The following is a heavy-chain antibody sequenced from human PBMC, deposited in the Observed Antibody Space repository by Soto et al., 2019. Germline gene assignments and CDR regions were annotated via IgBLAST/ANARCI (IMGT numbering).Heavy chain of an antibody. CDR3: ARGATVVTG. CDR2: IYYSGST. Sequence: SETLSLTCTVSGGSIGSYYWSWIRQPPGKGLEWIGYIYYSGSTNYNPSLKSRVTISVDTSKNQFSLKLSSVTAADTAVYYCARGATVVTGWGQGTLVTVSS. D-gene: IGHD2-15*01. J-gene: IGHJ4*02. CDR1: GGSIGSYY. V-gene: IGHV4-59*01.